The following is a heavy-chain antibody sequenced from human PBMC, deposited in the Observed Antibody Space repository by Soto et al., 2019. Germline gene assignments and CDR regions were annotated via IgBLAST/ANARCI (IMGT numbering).Heavy chain of an antibody. CDR2: IYHSGST. V-gene: IGHV4-4*02. CDR3: ARAMGEWGTYYYYCGFDV. J-gene: IGHJ6*02. Sequence: SETLSLPCAVSGGSISSSNWWSWVRQPPGKGVEWIGEIYHSGSTNYNPSLKSRVTISVDKSKQQFSLQLSSVTAADTVVYYCARAMGEWGTYYYYCGFDVWGQGTTVNGPS. D-gene: IGHD3-16*01. CDR1: GGSISSSNW.